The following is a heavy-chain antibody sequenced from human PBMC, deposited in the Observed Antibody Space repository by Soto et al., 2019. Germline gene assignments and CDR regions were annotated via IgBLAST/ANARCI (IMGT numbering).Heavy chain of an antibody. CDR3: VRISVVSAAMAGGLDP. V-gene: IGHV3-21*01. Sequence: GGSLRLSCEAPGFTFRTYRMTWVRQAPGKGLEWVASISSGGDYIKYADSVKGRFTLSRDNGKNSLSLQMNSLRAEDTAIYFCVRISVVSAAMAGGLDPWGQGTTVTVSS. CDR1: GFTFRTYR. J-gene: IGHJ6*02. D-gene: IGHD2-2*01. CDR2: ISSGGDYI.